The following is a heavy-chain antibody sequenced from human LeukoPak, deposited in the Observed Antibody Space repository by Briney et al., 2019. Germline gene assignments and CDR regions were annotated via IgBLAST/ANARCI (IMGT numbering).Heavy chain of an antibody. V-gene: IGHV3-66*01. D-gene: IGHD5-18*01. CDR2: IYSSGTT. CDR1: GLTVSSNY. Sequence: GGSLRLSCAASGLTVSSNYMSWVRQVAGRGLEWVSVIYSSGTTDYADSVRGRFTNSRDNSKDTLYLQMNSLRAVDTAVYYCARALRGYSYLGYLDSWGRGTLVTVSS. CDR3: ARALRGYSYLGYLDS. J-gene: IGHJ4*02.